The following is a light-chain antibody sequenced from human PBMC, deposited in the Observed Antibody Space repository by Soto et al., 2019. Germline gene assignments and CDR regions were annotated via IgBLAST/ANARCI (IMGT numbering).Light chain of an antibody. V-gene: IGKV1-9*01. J-gene: IGKJ3*01. Sequence: IPLTQAPSSLSASVGDRVTISCRASQGIANFLAWYQQKPGKAPKLLIYGASTLESGVPSRFSGSGSGTDFTLTISTRQPEDFATDYCHHLNSFLTPFGPGTKVD. CDR1: QGIANF. CDR2: GAS. CDR3: HHLNSFLTP.